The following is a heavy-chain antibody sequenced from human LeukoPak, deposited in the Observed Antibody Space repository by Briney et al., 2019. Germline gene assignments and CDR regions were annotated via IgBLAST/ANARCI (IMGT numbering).Heavy chain of an antibody. CDR2: IYTSGST. CDR1: GVSISSTTYY. D-gene: IGHD3-10*01. Sequence: SETLSLTCTVSGVSISSTTYYWGWIRQPAGTGLEWIGRIYTSGSTNYNPSLKSRVTISVDTSKNQFSLKLSSVTAADTAVYYCAREVLRMVRGVTTCYYMDVWGKGTTVTISS. CDR3: AREVLRMVRGVTTCYYMDV. J-gene: IGHJ6*03. V-gene: IGHV4-61*02.